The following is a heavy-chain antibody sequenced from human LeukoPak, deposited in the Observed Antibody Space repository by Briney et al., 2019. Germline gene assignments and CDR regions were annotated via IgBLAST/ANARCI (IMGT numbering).Heavy chain of an antibody. D-gene: IGHD2-21*02. CDR3: ARGGVTRTERGYYFDY. CDR1: GFTFSSYA. J-gene: IGHJ4*02. Sequence: GGSLRLSCAASGFTFSSYAMHWVRQAPGKGLEWVAVISYDGSNEYYADSVKGRFTISRDNSKNTLYLQMNSLRAEDTAVYYCARGGVTRTERGYYFDYWGQGTLVIVSS. CDR2: ISYDGSNE. V-gene: IGHV3-30-3*01.